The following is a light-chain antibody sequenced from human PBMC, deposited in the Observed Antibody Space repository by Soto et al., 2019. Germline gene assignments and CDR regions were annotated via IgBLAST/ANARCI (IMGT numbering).Light chain of an antibody. CDR2: LGS. Sequence: VMTQSPLSLPVTPGEPASISCRSGQSLLHKNGYNYVDWYLQRPGQTPQLLIYLGSNRPFGVPDRFSGGGSDTDFTLKISRVEAEDVGVYYCMQAVQTPLTFGAGTKVE. J-gene: IGKJ4*01. V-gene: IGKV2-28*01. CDR1: QSLLHKNGYNY. CDR3: MQAVQTPLT.